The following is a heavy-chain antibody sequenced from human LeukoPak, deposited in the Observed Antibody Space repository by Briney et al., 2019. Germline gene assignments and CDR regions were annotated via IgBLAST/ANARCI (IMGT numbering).Heavy chain of an antibody. CDR1: GFTFDDYA. D-gene: IGHD6-13*01. CDR3: AKDIVMGEQQLVGGFDY. J-gene: IGHJ4*02. CDR2: ISWNSGSI. Sequence: GRSLRLSCAASGFTFDDYAMHWVRQAPGKGLEWVSGISWNSGSIGYADSVKGRFTISRDNAKNSLYLQMNSLRAEDTALYYCAKDIVMGEQQLVGGFDYWGQGTLVTVSS. V-gene: IGHV3-9*01.